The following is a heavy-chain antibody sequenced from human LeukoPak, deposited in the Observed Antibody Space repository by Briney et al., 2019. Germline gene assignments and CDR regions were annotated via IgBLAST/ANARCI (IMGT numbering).Heavy chain of an antibody. Sequence: PGGSLRLSCAASGFTFSSYSMNWVRQAPGKGLEWVSSISSSSSYIYYADSVKGRFTISRDNAKNSLYLQMNSLRAEDTAVYYCARDETSGYSSSIFDYWGQGTLVTVSS. CDR2: ISSSSSYI. CDR3: ARDETSGYSSSIFDY. CDR1: GFTFSSYS. D-gene: IGHD6-13*01. V-gene: IGHV3-21*01. J-gene: IGHJ4*02.